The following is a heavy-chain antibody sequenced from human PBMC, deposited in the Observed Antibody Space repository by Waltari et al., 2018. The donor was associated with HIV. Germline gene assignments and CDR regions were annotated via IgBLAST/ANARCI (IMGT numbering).Heavy chain of an antibody. CDR2: IDWDDDK. CDR3: ARSITIFGVVTKGSDAFDI. J-gene: IGHJ3*02. Sequence: QVTLKESGPALVKPTQTLTLTCTFSGFSLSTSGMRVSWIRQPPGKALEWLARIDWDDDKFYSTSLKARLTISKDTSKNHVVLSMTNMDPMDTATYYCARSITIFGVVTKGSDAFDIWGQGTMVTVSS. V-gene: IGHV2-70*04. D-gene: IGHD3-3*01. CDR1: GFSLSTSGMR.